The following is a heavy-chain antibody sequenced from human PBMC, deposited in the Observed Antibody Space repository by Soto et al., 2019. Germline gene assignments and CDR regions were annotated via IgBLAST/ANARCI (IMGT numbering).Heavy chain of an antibody. J-gene: IGHJ6*02. D-gene: IGHD2-15*01. CDR3: ARLGGPVYYYYGMDV. Sequence: SVKVSCKASGGTFSSYAISWVRQAPGQGLEWMGGIIPIFGTANYAQKFQGRVTITADESTSTAYMELSSLKASDTAMYYCARLGGPVYYYYGMDVWGQGTTVTVS. V-gene: IGHV1-69*13. CDR2: IIPIFGTA. CDR1: GGTFSSYA.